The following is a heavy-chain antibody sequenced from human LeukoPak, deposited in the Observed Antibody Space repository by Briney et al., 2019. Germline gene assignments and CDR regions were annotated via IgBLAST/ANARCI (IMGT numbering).Heavy chain of an antibody. CDR1: GFAFNAYN. Sequence: PGGSLRLSCVASGFAFNAYNMHWLRQAPGKGLEGVSSISSRSNYIDYADSVKGRFTISRDNANSSLFLHLSSLRGEDTAVYYCARGVTTSFSWFDPSGQGILVIVSS. CDR3: ARGVTTSFSWFDP. CDR2: ISSRSNYI. J-gene: IGHJ5*02. V-gene: IGHV3-21*06. D-gene: IGHD1-14*01.